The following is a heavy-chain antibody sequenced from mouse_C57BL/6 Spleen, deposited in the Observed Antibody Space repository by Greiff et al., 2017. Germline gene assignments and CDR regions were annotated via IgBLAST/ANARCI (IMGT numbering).Heavy chain of an antibody. Sequence: EVKLVESGGGLVQPGGSLKLSCAASGFTFSDYYMYWVRQTPEKRLAWVAYISNGGGGTYYTDTVKGRFTISTDNDKNTLYPQMSRLTSEDTAMYYCARHWGNSYFDYWGEGATLSVSS. V-gene: IGHV5-12*01. CDR2: ISNGGGGT. CDR3: ARHWGNSYFDY. CDR1: GFTFSDYY. J-gene: IGHJ2*01. D-gene: IGHD2-1*01.